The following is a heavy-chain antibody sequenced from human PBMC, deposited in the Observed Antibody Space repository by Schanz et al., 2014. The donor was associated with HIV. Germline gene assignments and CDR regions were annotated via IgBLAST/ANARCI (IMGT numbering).Heavy chain of an antibody. Sequence: QVQLVQSGPEVKKPGASVRVSCETSGYTFSDYDINWVRQAPGQGLEWMGWVNPESGNTGMADTFLGRLSLTRFTSTGTAYMELDSLRSEDTAVYYCARDADLNELWPRDYYHYTMDVWGQGTTVTVSS. CDR2: VNPESGNT. J-gene: IGHJ6*02. D-gene: IGHD5-18*01. CDR3: ARDADLNELWPRDYYHYTMDV. V-gene: IGHV1-8*02. CDR1: GYTFSDYD.